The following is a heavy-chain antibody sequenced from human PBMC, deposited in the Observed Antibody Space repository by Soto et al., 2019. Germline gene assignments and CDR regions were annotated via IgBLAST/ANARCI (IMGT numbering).Heavy chain of an antibody. CDR3: GRRGIFRNSPDE. J-gene: IGHJ4*02. D-gene: IGHD3-3*02. V-gene: IGHV1-18*04. CDR1: GYPFTSYG. CDR2: ISGYNGNT. Sequence: ASVKVSCKASGYPFTSYGITWVRQAPGQGLEWMGWISGYNGNTNYGEKVQDRVTMTIDTSTSTSYMELRSLTSDDTAVYYCGRRGIFRNSPDEWGQGTLVTVSS.